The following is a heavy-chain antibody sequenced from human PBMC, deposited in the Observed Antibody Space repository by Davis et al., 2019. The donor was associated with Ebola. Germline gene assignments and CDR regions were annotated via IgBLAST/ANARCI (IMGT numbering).Heavy chain of an antibody. Sequence: GSLRLSCTVSGASINSPNYYWAWMRQPPGKGLEWIGSIYYSGSTHYNPSLWSRVTMSVDTSENQFSLKLSSVTAADTAFYFCATHGSEWGQGRLVTVSS. V-gene: IGHV4-39*01. CDR3: ATHGSE. D-gene: IGHD1-26*01. J-gene: IGHJ4*02. CDR2: IYYSGST. CDR1: GASINSPNYY.